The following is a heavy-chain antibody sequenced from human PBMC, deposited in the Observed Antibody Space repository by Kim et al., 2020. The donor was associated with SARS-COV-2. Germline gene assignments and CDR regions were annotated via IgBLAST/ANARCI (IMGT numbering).Heavy chain of an antibody. J-gene: IGHJ4*01. CDR2: INHSGST. D-gene: IGHD6-13*01. Sequence: SETLSLTCAVYGGSFSGYYWSWIRQPPGKGLEWIGEINHSGSTNYNPSLKSRVTISVDTSKNQFSLKLSSVTAADTAVYYCARYSDSSWYAMGPVSFDY. CDR1: GGSFSGYY. CDR3: ARYSDSSWYAMGPVSFDY. V-gene: IGHV4-34*01.